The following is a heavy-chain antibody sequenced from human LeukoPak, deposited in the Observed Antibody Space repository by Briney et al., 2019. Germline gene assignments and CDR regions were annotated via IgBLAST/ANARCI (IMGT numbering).Heavy chain of an antibody. CDR2: INYNGSL. CDR1: DGSVSNRHYY. CDR3: ASERWSYRSYYDF. Sequence: SETLSLTCTVSDGSVSNRHYYWAWIRQPPGKGLEWIGNINYNGSLHFSPSLESRLSISVDTSMTQFSLKLRSVTAADTAVYYCASERWSYRSYYDFWGQGVLVTVSS. V-gene: IGHV4-39*07. D-gene: IGHD3-10*01. J-gene: IGHJ4*02.